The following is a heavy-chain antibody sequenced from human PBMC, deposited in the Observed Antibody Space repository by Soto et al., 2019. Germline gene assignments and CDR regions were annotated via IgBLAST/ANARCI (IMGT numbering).Heavy chain of an antibody. CDR2: IYYSGTS. J-gene: IGHJ4*02. CDR1: VRSISPFY. D-gene: IGHD4-17*01. Sequence: SETLSLTCSVSVRSISPFYWSLIRQPPGKGLEWVASIYYSGTSNYNPSLKSRVTMSVDLSKNHFSLKLTSVTAADTAVYYCAAVGGYYGDYPNFDYSGRGTMVTVSS. V-gene: IGHV4-59*01. CDR3: AAVGGYYGDYPNFDY.